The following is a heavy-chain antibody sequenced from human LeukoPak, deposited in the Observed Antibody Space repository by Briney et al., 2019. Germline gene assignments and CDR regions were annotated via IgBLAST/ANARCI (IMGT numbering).Heavy chain of an antibody. V-gene: IGHV3-23*01. CDR3: AKIGASGSYYYYYYMDV. Sequence: PGGSLRLSCAASGFTFSSYGMSWVRQAPGKGLEWVSAISGSGGSTYYADSVKGRFTISRDNSKNTLYLQMNSLRAEDTAVYYCAKIGASGSYYYYYYMDVWGKGTTVTISS. D-gene: IGHD3-10*01. J-gene: IGHJ6*03. CDR1: GFTFSSYG. CDR2: ISGSGGST.